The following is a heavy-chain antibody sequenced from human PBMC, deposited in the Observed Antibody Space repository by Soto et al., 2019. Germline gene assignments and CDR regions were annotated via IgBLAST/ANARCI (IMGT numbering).Heavy chain of an antibody. V-gene: IGHV4-31*03. CDR3: ARGPLRRYFSWYRAFDI. J-gene: IGHJ3*02. CDR2: IYYSGST. CDR1: GGSVSSGGYS. Sequence: SDSLSITCTVSGGSVSSGGYSGTWIRQHPGKGLEWIGYIYYSGSTYYNPSLKSRVTISVDTSKNQFSLKLSSVTAADTAVYYCARGPLRRYFSWYRAFDIFGQATMLT. D-gene: IGHD3-9*01.